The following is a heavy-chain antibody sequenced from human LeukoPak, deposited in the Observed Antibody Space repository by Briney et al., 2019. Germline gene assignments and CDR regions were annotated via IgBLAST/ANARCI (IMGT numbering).Heavy chain of an antibody. CDR3: ARGKSSGWPYNWFDP. J-gene: IGHJ5*02. CDR1: GFTFGSYS. CDR2: ISSGSSYI. V-gene: IGHV3-21*01. Sequence: AGGSLRLSCAASGFTFGSYSMNWVRQAPGKGLEWVSSISSGSSYIYYADSVKGRFTISRDNAKNSLYLQMNSLRAEDTAVYYCARGKSSGWPYNWFDPWGQGTLVTVSS. D-gene: IGHD6-19*01.